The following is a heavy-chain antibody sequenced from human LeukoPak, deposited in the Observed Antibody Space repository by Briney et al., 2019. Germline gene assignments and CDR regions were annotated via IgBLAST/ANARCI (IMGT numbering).Heavy chain of an antibody. V-gene: IGHV3-74*01. CDR1: GFTFGAHW. Sequence: PGGSPRLSCAASGFTFGAHWMHWVRQAPGKGLAWVSRANIDLSVAEYAVSVRGRFTISRDNSKNTLYLQMNSLRAEDTAVYYCAKGTYSSSPRDYWGQGTLVTVSS. CDR3: AKGTYSSSPRDY. CDR2: ANIDLSVA. J-gene: IGHJ4*02. D-gene: IGHD6-6*01.